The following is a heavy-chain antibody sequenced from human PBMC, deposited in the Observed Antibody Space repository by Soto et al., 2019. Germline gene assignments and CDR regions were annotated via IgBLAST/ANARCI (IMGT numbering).Heavy chain of an antibody. D-gene: IGHD3-3*01. CDR3: ARGRKYYDFSIAWFDP. V-gene: IGHV3-43*01. CDR1: GFNFDDYT. Sequence: GGSLRLSCAASGFNFDDYTMHWVRQAPGKGLEWVSLISWDGGSTYYADSVKGRFTISRDNSKNSLYLQMNSLRTDDTAVYYCARGRKYYDFSIAWFDPWGQGTLVTVSS. J-gene: IGHJ5*02. CDR2: ISWDGGST.